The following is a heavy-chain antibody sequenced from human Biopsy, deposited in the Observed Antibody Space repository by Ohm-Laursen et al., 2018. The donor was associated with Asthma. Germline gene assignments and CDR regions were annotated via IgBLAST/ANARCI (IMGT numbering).Heavy chain of an antibody. CDR3: ARKAGSCISRTCYSLDF. Sequence: SSLKVSCKSLGGTFNTYVIGWVRQAPGQGLEWMGGINSVFGTTTYPQKFQDRVTITADDSTSTVYMELSSLRSEDTAVYYCARKAGSCISRTCYSLDFWGQGTLVTVSS. D-gene: IGHD2-15*01. CDR1: GGTFNTYV. J-gene: IGHJ4*02. CDR2: INSVFGTT. V-gene: IGHV1-69*01.